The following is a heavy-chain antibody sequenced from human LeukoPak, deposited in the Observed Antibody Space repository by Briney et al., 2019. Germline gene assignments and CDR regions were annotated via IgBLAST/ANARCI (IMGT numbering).Heavy chain of an antibody. J-gene: IGHJ2*01. V-gene: IGHV4-31*03. Sequence: SQTLSLTCTVSGGSISSGGYYWSWIRQHPGKGLEWIGYIYYSGSTYYNPSLKSRVTISVDTSKNQVSLKLSSVTAADTAVYYCARRYSSSWYWYFDLWGRGTLVTVSS. CDR1: GGSISSGGYY. CDR3: ARRYSSSWYWYFDL. CDR2: IYYSGST. D-gene: IGHD6-13*01.